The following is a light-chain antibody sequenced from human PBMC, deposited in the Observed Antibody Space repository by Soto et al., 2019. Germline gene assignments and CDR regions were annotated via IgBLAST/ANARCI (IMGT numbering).Light chain of an antibody. CDR2: GAS. CDR3: LQCSDWPRT. CDR1: HSVSSN. Sequence: EIVMTQSPASLSVSPGERATLSCRASHSVSSNLAWYQQKPGQASRLLIYGASTRATGIPARFSGSGSGTEFTLTISSLQSEDFAVYYCLQCSDWPRTFGQGTKVEIK. V-gene: IGKV3-15*01. J-gene: IGKJ1*01.